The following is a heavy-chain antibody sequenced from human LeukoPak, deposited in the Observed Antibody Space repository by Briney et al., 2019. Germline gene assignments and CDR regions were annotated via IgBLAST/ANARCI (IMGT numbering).Heavy chain of an antibody. V-gene: IGHV1-18*04. D-gene: IGHD5-18*01. J-gene: IGHJ4*02. CDR1: GYTFIGYY. CDR2: ISAYNGNT. CDR3: ARAPWDTAMVMAFDY. Sequence: GASVKVSCKASGYTFIGYYMHWVRQAPGQGLEWMGWISAYNGNTNYAQKLQGRVTMTTDTSTSTAYMELRSLRSDDTAVYYCARAPWDTAMVMAFDYWGQGPWSPSPQ.